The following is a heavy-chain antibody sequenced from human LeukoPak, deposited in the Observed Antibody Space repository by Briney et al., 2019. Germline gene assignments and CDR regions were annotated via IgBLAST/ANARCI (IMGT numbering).Heavy chain of an antibody. CDR2: IYYSGST. Sequence: SETLSLTCTVSNDSISGGGYYWSWIRQPPGKGPEWIGYIYYSGSTNYNPSLKSRVTISVDTSKNQFSLKLSSVTAADTAVYYCVRMELGPTGFDNWFDPWGQGTLVTVSS. CDR3: VRMELGPTGFDNWFDP. V-gene: IGHV4-61*08. D-gene: IGHD1-7*01. J-gene: IGHJ5*02. CDR1: NDSISGGGYY.